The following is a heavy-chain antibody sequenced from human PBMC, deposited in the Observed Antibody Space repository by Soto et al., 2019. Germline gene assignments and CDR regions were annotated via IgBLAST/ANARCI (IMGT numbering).Heavy chain of an antibody. CDR3: ARDGVYCSSTSCSFDY. J-gene: IGHJ4*02. V-gene: IGHV4-61*01. CDR2: IYYSGST. D-gene: IGHD2-2*01. Sequence: SETLSLTCTVSGGSVSSGSYFWSWIRQPPGKGLDWIGSIYYSGSTNYNPSLKSRVTMSVDTPKNQFSLKLSSVTAADTAVYYCARDGVYCSSTSCSFDYWGQGTLVTVSS. CDR1: GGSVSSGSYF.